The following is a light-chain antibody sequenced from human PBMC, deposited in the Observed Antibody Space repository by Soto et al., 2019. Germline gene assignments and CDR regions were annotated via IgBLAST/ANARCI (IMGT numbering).Light chain of an antibody. CDR2: DVS. CDR1: SSDVGGYNY. V-gene: IGLV2-14*01. Sequence: QSALTQPASVSGSPGQSITISCTGTSSDVGGYNYVSWYQQHPGKAPKLMIYDVSNRPSGVSNRFSGPKSGNTASLTISGLQAEDEADYSCSSFTSSSTVVFGGGTKVTVL. CDR3: SSFTSSSTVV. J-gene: IGLJ2*01.